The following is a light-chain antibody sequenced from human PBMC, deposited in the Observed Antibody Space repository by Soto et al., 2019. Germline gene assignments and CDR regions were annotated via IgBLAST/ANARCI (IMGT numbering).Light chain of an antibody. Sequence: QSALTQPASVSGSPGQSITISCTGTSSDVGGHNYVSWYQQHPGKAPKVMIYDVNKRPSGVPDRFSGSKSGNTASLTVSGLQAEDEGDYYCSSHAGGQNVVFGGGTKLTVL. CDR2: DVN. V-gene: IGLV2-8*01. CDR3: SSHAGGQNVV. J-gene: IGLJ2*01. CDR1: SSDVGGHNY.